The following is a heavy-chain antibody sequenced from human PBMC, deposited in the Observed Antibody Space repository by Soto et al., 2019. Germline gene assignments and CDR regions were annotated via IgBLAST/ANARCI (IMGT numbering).Heavy chain of an antibody. J-gene: IGHJ4*02. V-gene: IGHV3-66*01. Sequence: EVKLVESGGGLVQPGGSLRLSCAASGVTVSNNYMTWVLQAPGKGLELVSSIYSTGNTFYADSVKGRFTISRDNSMNTLYLQLNSLTVEDTTVYYCARTVPVTTLGYWGQGTLVTVSS. CDR3: ARTVPVTTLGY. CDR2: IYSTGNT. D-gene: IGHD4-17*01. CDR1: GVTVSNNY.